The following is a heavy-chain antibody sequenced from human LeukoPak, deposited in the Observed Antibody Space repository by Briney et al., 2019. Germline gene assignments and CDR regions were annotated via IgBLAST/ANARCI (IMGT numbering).Heavy chain of an antibody. Sequence: ASGPTLVNPTQTLTLTCTFSGISLSTSGMCVSWIRQPPGKALEWLARIDWDDDKYYSTSLKTRLTISKDTSKNQVVLTMTNMDPVDTATYYCARIRRDGYNTYYCGMDIWGQGTTVTVSS. CDR1: GISLSTSGMC. CDR3: ARIRRDGYNTYYCGMDI. V-gene: IGHV2-70*11. D-gene: IGHD5-24*01. CDR2: IDWDDDK. J-gene: IGHJ6*02.